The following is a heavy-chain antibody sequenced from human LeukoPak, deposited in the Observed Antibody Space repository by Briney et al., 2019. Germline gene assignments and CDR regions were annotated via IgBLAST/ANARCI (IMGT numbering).Heavy chain of an antibody. D-gene: IGHD3-22*01. CDR1: GGTFSSYA. CDR3: ARGATQWLPTKN. Sequence: ASVKVSCKASGGTFSSYAISWVRQAPGQGLEWMGRIIPIFGIANYAQKFQGRVTITADKSTSTAYMELSSLRSEDTAVYCCARGATQWLPTKNWGQGTLVTVSS. J-gene: IGHJ4*02. V-gene: IGHV1-69*04. CDR2: IIPIFGIA.